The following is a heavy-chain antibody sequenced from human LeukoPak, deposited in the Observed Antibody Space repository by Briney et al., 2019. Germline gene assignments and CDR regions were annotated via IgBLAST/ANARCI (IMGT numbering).Heavy chain of an antibody. V-gene: IGHV3-23*01. D-gene: IGHD2-2*01. CDR3: AKGGSGCSSTNCFDY. CDR2: ISGSGGST. Sequence: GGSLRLSCAASGLTFSSCAMTWVRQAPGKGLEWVSSISGSGGSTYYADSVKGRFTISRDNSKNTLYLQMNSLRVEDTAIYYCAKGGSGCSSTNCFDYWGQGTLVTVSS. J-gene: IGHJ4*02. CDR1: GLTFSSCA.